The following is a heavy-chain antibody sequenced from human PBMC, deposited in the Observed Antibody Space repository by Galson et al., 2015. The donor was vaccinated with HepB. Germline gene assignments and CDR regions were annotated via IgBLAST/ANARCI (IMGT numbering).Heavy chain of an antibody. CDR2: IRSKAYGGTT. J-gene: IGHJ4*02. D-gene: IGHD3-22*01. Sequence: SLRLSCAASGFTFGDYAMSWFRQAPGKGLEWVGFIRSKAYGGTTEYAASVKGRLTISRDDSKSIAYLQMNSLKTEDTAVYYCTRPRDTYYYDSSFDYWGQGTLVTVSS. CDR3: TRPRDTYYYDSSFDY. V-gene: IGHV3-49*03. CDR1: GFTFGDYA.